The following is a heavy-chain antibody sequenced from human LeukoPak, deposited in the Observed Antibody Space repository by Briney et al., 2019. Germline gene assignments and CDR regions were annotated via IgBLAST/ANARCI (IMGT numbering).Heavy chain of an antibody. CDR2: IKFDGIEK. CDR3: TCDLDRSNGL. J-gene: IGHJ3*01. Sequence: GGSLKPPCPPSGLTFGNNCLSWFAKPLGKGWEWVANIKFDGIEKYYVDSVKGRFTVSRDNAKSSLYLQMNSLRPEDTAVYYCTCDLDRSNGLWGQGTMVTVSS. D-gene: IGHD2-8*01. V-gene: IGHV3-7*01. CDR1: GLTFGNNC.